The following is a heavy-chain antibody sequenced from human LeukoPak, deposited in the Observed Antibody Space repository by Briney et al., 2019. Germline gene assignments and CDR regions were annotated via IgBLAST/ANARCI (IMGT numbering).Heavy chain of an antibody. CDR1: GYTFTGYY. J-gene: IGHJ4*02. D-gene: IGHD4-11*01. CDR3: ARGSNYGTTGGPDY. CDR2: INPNSGGT. Sequence: GASVKVSCKASGYTFTGYYMHWVRQAPGQGLEWMGWINPNSGGTNYAQKFQGRVTMTRDTSISTAYMEPSRLRSDDTAVYYCARGSNYGTTGGPDYWGQGTLVTVSS. V-gene: IGHV1-2*02.